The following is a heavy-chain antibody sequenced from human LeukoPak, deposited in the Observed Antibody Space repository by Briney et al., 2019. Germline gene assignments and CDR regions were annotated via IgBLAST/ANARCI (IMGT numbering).Heavy chain of an antibody. CDR3: ASLGVVGATDFDY. Sequence: GGSLRLSCAASGFTFSSYWMSWVRQAPGKGLEWVANIKQDGSEKYYVDSVKGRFTISRDNAKNSLYLQMNSLRAEDTAVYYCASLGVVGATDFDYWGQGTLVTASS. D-gene: IGHD1-26*01. CDR2: IKQDGSEK. J-gene: IGHJ4*02. CDR1: GFTFSSYW. V-gene: IGHV3-7*01.